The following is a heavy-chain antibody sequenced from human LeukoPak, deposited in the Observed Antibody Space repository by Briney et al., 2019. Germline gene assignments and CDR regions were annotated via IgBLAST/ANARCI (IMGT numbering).Heavy chain of an antibody. CDR1: GFTFSSHA. V-gene: IGHV3-23*01. Sequence: GGSLRLSCAASGFTFSSHAMSWVRQAPGKGLEWVSAISGSGGSTYYADSVKGRFTISRDNSKNTLYLQMNSLRAGDTAVYYCARDGGDSRGYYYYGMDVWGQGTTVTVSS. CDR2: ISGSGGST. J-gene: IGHJ6*02. CDR3: ARDGGDSRGYYYYGMDV. D-gene: IGHD2-21*02.